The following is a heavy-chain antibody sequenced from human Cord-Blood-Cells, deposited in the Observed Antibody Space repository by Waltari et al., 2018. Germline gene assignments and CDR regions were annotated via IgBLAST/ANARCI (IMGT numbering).Heavy chain of an antibody. CDR2: ISAYNGNT. J-gene: IGHJ4*02. CDR3: ARDREIRDIVATHFIDY. D-gene: IGHD5-12*01. Sequence: QVQLVQSGAEVKKPGASVKVSCKASGYTFTSYGIRWVRQAPGQGLEWMGWISAYNGNTNYAQKLQGRVTMTTDTSTSTAYMELRSLRSDDTAVYYCARDREIRDIVATHFIDYWGQGTLVTVSS. V-gene: IGHV1-18*04. CDR1: GYTFTSYG.